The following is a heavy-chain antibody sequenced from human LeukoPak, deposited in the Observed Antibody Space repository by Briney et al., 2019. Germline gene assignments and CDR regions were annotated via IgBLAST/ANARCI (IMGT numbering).Heavy chain of an antibody. D-gene: IGHD3-22*01. Sequence: ASVKVSCKASGYTFTSYGISWVRQAPGQGLEWMGWISAYNGNTNYAQELQVKVTLTTDTSTSTAYMELRSLRSDDTAVYYCARWTGYYDSSGYAYWGQGTLVTVSS. V-gene: IGHV1-18*01. CDR1: GYTFTSYG. J-gene: IGHJ4*02. CDR2: ISAYNGNT. CDR3: ARWTGYYDSSGYAY.